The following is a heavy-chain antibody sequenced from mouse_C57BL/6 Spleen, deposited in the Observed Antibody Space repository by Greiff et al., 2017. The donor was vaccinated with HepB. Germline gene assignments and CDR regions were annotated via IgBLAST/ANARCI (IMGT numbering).Heavy chain of an antibody. V-gene: IGHV5-16*01. J-gene: IGHJ2*01. CDR2: INYDGSST. D-gene: IGHD1-1*01. CDR3: ARSVVASYFDY. CDR1: GFTFSDYY. Sequence: EVKLMESEGGLVQPGSSMKLSCTASGFTFSDYYMAWVRQVPEKGLEWVANINYDGSSTYYLDSLKSRFIISRDNAKNILYLQMSSLKSEDTATYYCARSVVASYFDYWGQGTTLTVSS.